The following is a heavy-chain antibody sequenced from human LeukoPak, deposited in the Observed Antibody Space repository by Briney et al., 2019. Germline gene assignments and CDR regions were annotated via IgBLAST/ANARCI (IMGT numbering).Heavy chain of an antibody. CDR2: MNPNSGGT. D-gene: IGHD3-22*01. V-gene: IGHV1-2*02. J-gene: IGHJ4*02. CDR1: GYTFTGYY. CDR3: ARALSSGQDC. Sequence: ASVKVSCKASGYTFTGYYMHWVRQAPGQGLEWMGWMNPNSGGTNYAQKFQGRVTKTRDTSISTAYMELSRLRSDDTVVYYWARALSSGQDCWGQGTLVTVPS.